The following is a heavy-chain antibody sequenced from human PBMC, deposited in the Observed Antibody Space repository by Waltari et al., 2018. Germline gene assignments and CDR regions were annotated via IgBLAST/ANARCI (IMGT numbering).Heavy chain of an antibody. CDR1: GVTFSSYA. D-gene: IGHD1-26*01. CDR2: IIPSFGTA. CDR3: ARDLPYSGSYYGY. J-gene: IGHJ4*02. V-gene: IGHV1-69*14. Sequence: QVQLLQSGAEVKKPGSSVQISCKASGVTFSSYAISWLRQAPGQGLEWMGVIIPSFGTANYAQKFQGRVTITADKSTSTAYMELSSLRSEDTAVYYCARDLPYSGSYYGYWGQGTLVTVSS.